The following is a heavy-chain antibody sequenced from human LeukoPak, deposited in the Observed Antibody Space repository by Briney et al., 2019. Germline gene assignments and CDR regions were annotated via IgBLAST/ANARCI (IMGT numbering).Heavy chain of an antibody. CDR3: ASTDSYYYDSSSYYLDY. J-gene: IGHJ4*02. D-gene: IGHD3-22*01. Sequence: TGGSLRLSCAASGFTFSDYYMSWIRQAPGKGLEWVSYISSSGRTIYYADSVKGRFTISRDNAKNSLYLQMNSLGAEDTAVYYCASTDSYYYDSSSYYLDYWGQGTLVTVSS. V-gene: IGHV3-11*01. CDR1: GFTFSDYY. CDR2: ISSSGRTI.